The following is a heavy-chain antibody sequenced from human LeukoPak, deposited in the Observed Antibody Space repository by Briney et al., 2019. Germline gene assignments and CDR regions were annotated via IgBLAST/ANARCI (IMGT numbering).Heavy chain of an antibody. J-gene: IGHJ4*02. Sequence: KRGESLKISCKGSGYSFTNYWIGWVRQMPGKGLEWMGIIYPGDSDTRYSPSFQGQVTISADKSISTAYLQWSSLKASDTAMYYCARLKRRDGYKFATYFDYWGQGTLVTVSS. V-gene: IGHV5-51*01. CDR2: IYPGDSDT. CDR1: GYSFTNYW. D-gene: IGHD5-24*01. CDR3: ARLKRRDGYKFATYFDY.